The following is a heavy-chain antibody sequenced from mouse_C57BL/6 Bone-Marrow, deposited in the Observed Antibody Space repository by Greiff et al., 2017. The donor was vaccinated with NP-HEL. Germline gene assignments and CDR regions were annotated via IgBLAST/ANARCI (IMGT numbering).Heavy chain of an antibody. V-gene: IGHV1-76*01. CDR2: IYPGSGNT. CDR1: GYTFTDYY. CDR3: ARNSYWYFDV. J-gene: IGHJ1*03. D-gene: IGHD2-12*01. Sequence: VKLGEAGAELVRPGASVKLSCKASGYTFTDYYINWVKQRPGQGLEWIARIYPGSGNTYYNEKFKGKATLTAEKSSSTAYMQLSSLTSEDSAVYFCARNSYWYFDVWGTGTTVTVSS.